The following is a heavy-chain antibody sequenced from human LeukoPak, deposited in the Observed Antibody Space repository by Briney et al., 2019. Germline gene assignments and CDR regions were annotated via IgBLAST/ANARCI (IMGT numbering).Heavy chain of an antibody. CDR1: GYSFTSYW. Sequence: GESLKISCKGSGYSFTSYWIGGVRQMPGKGLEWRGIFYPGDSDTRYSPSFQGQVPISADKSISTAYLQWSSLKASDTAMYYCARRGANVAVAGTVYFDYWGQGTLVTVSS. D-gene: IGHD6-19*01. V-gene: IGHV5-51*01. CDR3: ARRGANVAVAGTVYFDY. CDR2: FYPGDSDT. J-gene: IGHJ4*02.